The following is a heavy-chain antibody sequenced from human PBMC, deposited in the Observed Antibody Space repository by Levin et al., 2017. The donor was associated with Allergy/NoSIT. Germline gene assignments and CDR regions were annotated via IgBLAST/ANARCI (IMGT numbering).Heavy chain of an antibody. CDR1: GFTFSSYG. V-gene: IGHV3-33*01. CDR2: IWYDGSNK. D-gene: IGHD3-9*01. J-gene: IGHJ6*02. CDR3: ARDTENVLRYFDWLSNYYYYGMDV. Sequence: GGSLRLSCAASGFTFSSYGMHWVRQAPGKGLEWVAVIWYDGSNKYYADSVKGRFTISRDNSKNTLYLQMNSLRAEDTAVYYCARDTENVLRYFDWLSNYYYYGMDVWGQGTTVTVSS.